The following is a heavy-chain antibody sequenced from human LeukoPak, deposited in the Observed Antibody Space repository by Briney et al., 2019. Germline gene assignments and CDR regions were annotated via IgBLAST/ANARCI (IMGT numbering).Heavy chain of an antibody. J-gene: IGHJ4*02. CDR3: ARDEGYTYGHPLDY. D-gene: IGHD5-18*01. Sequence: PGGSLRLSCAASGFTFSNYVMHWVRQAPGKGLEWVALIWSDGSNKYYADSVKGRFTISRDNSKNTLYLRMNSLRAEDTSVYFCARDEGYTYGHPLDYWGQGTLVTVSS. V-gene: IGHV3-33*01. CDR2: IWSDGSNK. CDR1: GFTFSNYV.